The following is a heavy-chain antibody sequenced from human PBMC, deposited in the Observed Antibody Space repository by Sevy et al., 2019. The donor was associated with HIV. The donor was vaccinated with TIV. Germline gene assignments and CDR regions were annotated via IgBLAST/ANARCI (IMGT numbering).Heavy chain of an antibody. CDR3: ARYYDSSGRSRNFDY. CDR2: INSSSSYI. J-gene: IGHJ4*02. CDR1: RFTFSSYS. Sequence: GGSLRLSCAASRFTFSSYSMNWVRQAPGKGLEWVSSINSSSSYIYYADSVKGRFTISRDNAKNSLYLQMNSLRAEDTAVYYCARYYDSSGRSRNFDYWGQGTLVTVSS. V-gene: IGHV3-21*01. D-gene: IGHD3-22*01.